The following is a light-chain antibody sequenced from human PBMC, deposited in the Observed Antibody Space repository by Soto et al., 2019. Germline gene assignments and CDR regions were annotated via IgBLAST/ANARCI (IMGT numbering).Light chain of an antibody. CDR1: SSDVGRYNY. CDR3: SSFTTSSTFV. V-gene: IGLV2-14*03. CDR2: DVN. J-gene: IGLJ1*01. Sequence: QSALAQPASVSGSRGQSITISCTGTSSDVGRYNYVSWFQQHPGKVPKLIMYDVNNWPSGVSDRFSGSKSGNTASLTISWLQPEDEADYYCSSFTTSSTFVFGTGTKVTVL.